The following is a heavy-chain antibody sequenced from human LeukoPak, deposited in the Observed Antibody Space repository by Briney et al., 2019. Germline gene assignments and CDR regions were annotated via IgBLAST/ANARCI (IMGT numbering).Heavy chain of an antibody. CDR3: ARGARGYSYDDAFDI. J-gene: IGHJ3*02. D-gene: IGHD5-18*01. V-gene: IGHV1-69*01. CDR2: IIPIFGTA. Sequence: VASVKVSCTASGGTFSSYAISWVRQAPGQGLEWMGGIIPIFGTANYAQKFQGRVTITADESTSTDYMELSSLRSEDTAVYYCARGARGYSYDDAFDIWGQGTMVTVSS. CDR1: GGTFSSYA.